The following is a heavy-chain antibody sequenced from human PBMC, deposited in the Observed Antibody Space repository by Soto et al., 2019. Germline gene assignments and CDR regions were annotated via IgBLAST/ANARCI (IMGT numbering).Heavy chain of an antibody. D-gene: IGHD2-15*01. CDR2: INPEGSST. J-gene: IGHJ3*01. Sequence: GGSLRLSCAASGFIFSNYGMHWVRQGPGKGLVWVARINPEGSSTNYADSAEGRFTISRDNARNTLYLQMNSLRAEDTAVYYCARSPGGYYIDWGQGTMVTVSS. CDR3: ARSPGGYYID. CDR1: GFIFSNYG. V-gene: IGHV3-74*01.